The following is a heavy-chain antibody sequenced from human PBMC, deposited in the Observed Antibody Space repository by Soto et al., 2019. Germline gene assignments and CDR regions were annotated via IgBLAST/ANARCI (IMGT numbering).Heavy chain of an antibody. CDR2: IYYSGST. J-gene: IGHJ4*02. V-gene: IGHV4-30-4*01. D-gene: IGHD3-3*01. CDR3: ARADAIFGVVIPHFDY. CDR1: GGSISSGDYY. Sequence: PSETLSLTCTVSGGSISSGDYYWSWIRQPPGKGLEWIGYIYYSGSTYYNPSLKSRVTISVDTSKNQFSLKLSSVTAADTAVYYCARADAIFGVVIPHFDYWGQGTLVTVSS.